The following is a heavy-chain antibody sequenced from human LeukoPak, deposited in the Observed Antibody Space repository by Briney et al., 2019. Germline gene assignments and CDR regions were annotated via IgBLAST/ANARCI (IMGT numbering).Heavy chain of an antibody. CDR2: IRTSGTNT. CDR1: GFTFSSFS. Sequence: GGSLRLSCAASGFTFSSFSINWVRQAPGKGLEWVSYIRTSGTNTDYTGSVKGRFTISRDNAKTSLYLQMNSLRAEDTAVYYCARMNYVSSGWGAPFDYWGQGTLVTVSS. D-gene: IGHD1-7*01. V-gene: IGHV3-48*04. CDR3: ARMNYVSSGWGAPFDY. J-gene: IGHJ4*02.